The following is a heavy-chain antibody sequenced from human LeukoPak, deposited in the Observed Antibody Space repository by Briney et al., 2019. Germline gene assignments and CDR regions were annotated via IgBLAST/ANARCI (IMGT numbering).Heavy chain of an antibody. V-gene: IGHV1-2*02. Sequence: ASVKVSCKASGYTFTGYYMHWVRQAPGQGLEWMGWINPNSGGTSYAQKFQGRVTMTRDTSISTAYMELSRLRSDDTAVYYCAREFSHYYFDYWGQGTLVTVSS. CDR1: GYTFTGYY. CDR2: INPNSGGT. D-gene: IGHD3-3*02. CDR3: AREFSHYYFDY. J-gene: IGHJ4*02.